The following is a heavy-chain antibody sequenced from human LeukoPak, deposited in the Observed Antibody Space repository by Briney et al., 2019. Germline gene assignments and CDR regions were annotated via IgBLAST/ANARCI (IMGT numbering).Heavy chain of an antibody. CDR3: AKVQTAMVPWLDSYYYYMDV. J-gene: IGHJ6*03. CDR1: GFTFSSYG. CDR2: IRYDGSNK. V-gene: IGHV3-30*02. Sequence: GGSLRLSCAASGFTFSSYGMHWVRQAPGKGLEWVAFIRYDGSNKYYADSVKGRFTISRDNSKNALYLQMNSLRAEDTAVYYCAKVQTAMVPWLDSYYYYMDVWGKGTTVTVSS. D-gene: IGHD5-18*01.